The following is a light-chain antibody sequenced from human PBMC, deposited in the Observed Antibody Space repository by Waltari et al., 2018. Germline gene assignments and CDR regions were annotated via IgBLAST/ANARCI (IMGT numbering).Light chain of an antibody. V-gene: IGKV4-1*01. J-gene: IGKJ5*01. CDR1: QSVLYSSNNKNY. CDR2: WAS. Sequence: VRTQSPDSLAVSLGERATINCKSSQSVLYSSNNKNYLAWYQQKPGQPPKLLIYWASTRESGVPDRFSGSGSGTDFTLTISSLQAEDVAVYYCQQYYSTPITFGQGTRLEIK. CDR3: QQYYSTPIT.